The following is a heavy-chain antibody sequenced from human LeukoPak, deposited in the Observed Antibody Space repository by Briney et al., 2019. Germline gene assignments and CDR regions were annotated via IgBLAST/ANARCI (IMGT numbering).Heavy chain of an antibody. D-gene: IGHD5-18*01. CDR1: GGSISSSSYY. CDR3: ARGLGYTAMVRYNWFDP. J-gene: IGHJ5*02. V-gene: IGHV4-39*01. CDR2: IYYSGST. Sequence: PSESLSLTCTVSGGSISSSSYYWGWIRQPPGKGLEWIGSIYYSGSTYYNPSLKSRVTISVDTSKNQFSLKLSSVTAADTAVYYCARGLGYTAMVRYNWFDPWGQGTLVTVSS.